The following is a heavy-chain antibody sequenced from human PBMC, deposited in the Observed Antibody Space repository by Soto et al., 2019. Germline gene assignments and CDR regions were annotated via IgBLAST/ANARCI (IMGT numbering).Heavy chain of an antibody. Sequence: LRLSCAASGFTFSSYWMHWVRQAPGKGLVWVSRINSDGSSTSYADSVKGRFTISRDNAKNTLYLQMNSLRAEDTAVYYCARDPEPSPKDDFWSGYAKDYYYGMDVWGQGTTVTVSS. D-gene: IGHD3-3*01. J-gene: IGHJ6*02. V-gene: IGHV3-74*01. CDR1: GFTFSSYW. CDR3: ARDPEPSPKDDFWSGYAKDYYYGMDV. CDR2: INSDGSST.